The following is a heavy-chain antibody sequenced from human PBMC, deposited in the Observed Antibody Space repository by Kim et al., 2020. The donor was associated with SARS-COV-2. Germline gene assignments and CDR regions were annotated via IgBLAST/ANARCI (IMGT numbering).Heavy chain of an antibody. CDR1: GGSISSGGYY. J-gene: IGHJ6*02. V-gene: IGHV4-31*03. Sequence: SETLSLTCTVSGGSISSGGYYWSWIRQHPGKGLEWIGYIYYSGSTHYNPSLKSRVTISVDTSKNQFSLKLSSVTAADTAVYYCARDAVVVTAKSYYYGMDVWGQGTTVTVSS. D-gene: IGHD2-21*02. CDR3: ARDAVVVTAKSYYYGMDV. CDR2: IYYSGST.